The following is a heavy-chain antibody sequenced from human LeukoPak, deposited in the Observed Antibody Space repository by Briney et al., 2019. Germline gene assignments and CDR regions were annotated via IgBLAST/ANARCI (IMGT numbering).Heavy chain of an antibody. CDR3: ARMGSLDSSSWFGAFDI. CDR2: IYPGDSDT. CDR1: GYSFTSYW. Sequence: GESLKISCKGSGYSFTSYWIGWVRQMPGKGLEWMGIIYPGDSDTRYSPSFQGQVTISADKSISTAYLQWSSLKASDTAMYYCARMGSLDSSSWFGAFDIWDQGTMVTVSS. V-gene: IGHV5-51*01. J-gene: IGHJ3*02. D-gene: IGHD6-13*01.